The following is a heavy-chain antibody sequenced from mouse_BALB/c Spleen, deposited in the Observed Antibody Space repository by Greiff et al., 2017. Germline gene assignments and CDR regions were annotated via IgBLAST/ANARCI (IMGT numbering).Heavy chain of an antibody. CDR3: ARGLLRRDYAMDY. V-gene: IGHV3-8*02. D-gene: IGHD1-1*01. CDR1: GDSITSGY. CDR2: ISYSGST. J-gene: IGHJ4*01. Sequence: EVMLVESGPSLVKPSQTLSLTCSVTGDSITSGYWNWIRKFPGNKLEYMGYISYSGSTYYNPSLKSRISITRDTSKNQYYLQLNSVTTEDTATYYCARGLLRRDYAMDYWGQGTSVTVSS.